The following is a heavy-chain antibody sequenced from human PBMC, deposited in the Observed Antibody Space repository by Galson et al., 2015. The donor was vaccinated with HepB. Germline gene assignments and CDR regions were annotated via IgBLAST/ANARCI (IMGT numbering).Heavy chain of an antibody. V-gene: IGHV3-30*04. J-gene: IGHJ3*02. CDR2: ISYDGSNK. Sequence: SLRLSCAASGFTFSSYAMHWVRQAPGKGLEWVAVISYDGSNKYYADSVKGRFTISRDNSKNTLCLQMNSLRAEDTAVYYCARDRYYYDSSGYYVGAFDIWGQGTMVTVSS. CDR1: GFTFSSYA. CDR3: ARDRYYYDSSGYYVGAFDI. D-gene: IGHD3-22*01.